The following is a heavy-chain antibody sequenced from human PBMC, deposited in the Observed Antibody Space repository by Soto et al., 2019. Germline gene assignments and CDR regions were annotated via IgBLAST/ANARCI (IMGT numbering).Heavy chain of an antibody. CDR1: GYTFSDYY. CDR3: ARDQRVTVLGGVTTRHYYGMDV. V-gene: IGHV1-2*04. J-gene: IGHJ6*02. D-gene: IGHD2-21*02. Sequence: ASVKVSCKASGYTFSDYYMNWVRQAPGQGLEWIGWINPNSGATDIARKFQGWVTLTGDTSIHTAYLDLSRLKSDDTAVYFCARDQRVTVLGGVTTRHYYGMDVWGQGTPVTVSS. CDR2: INPNSGAT.